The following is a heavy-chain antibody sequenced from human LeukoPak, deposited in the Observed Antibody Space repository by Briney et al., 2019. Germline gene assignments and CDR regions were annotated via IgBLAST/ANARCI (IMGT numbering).Heavy chain of an antibody. CDR3: DPRHLDS. V-gene: IGHV3-21*05. CDR2: ISGSGHDI. CDR1: GFTLSSYA. Sequence: GGSLRLSCAASGFTLSSYAMSWVRQAPGKGVEWVAYISGSGHDINYSESAKGRFTISRDNAKNSLYLQMSSLRVEDTAVYTRDPRHLDSWGQGTLVTVSS. D-gene: IGHD5-24*01. J-gene: IGHJ4*02.